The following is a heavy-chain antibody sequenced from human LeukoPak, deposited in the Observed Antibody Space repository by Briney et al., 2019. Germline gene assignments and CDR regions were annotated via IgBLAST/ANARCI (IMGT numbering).Heavy chain of an antibody. V-gene: IGHV3-9*01. Sequence: GGSLRLSCAASGFTFDDYAMHWVRQAPGKGLEWVSGISWNSGSIGYADSVKGRFTISRDNAKNSLYLQMNSLRVEDTATYYCVRDHLRVAGDDSLLDYWGQGILVTVSA. D-gene: IGHD3-22*01. J-gene: IGHJ4*02. CDR1: GFTFDDYA. CDR2: ISWNSGSI. CDR3: VRDHLRVAGDDSLLDY.